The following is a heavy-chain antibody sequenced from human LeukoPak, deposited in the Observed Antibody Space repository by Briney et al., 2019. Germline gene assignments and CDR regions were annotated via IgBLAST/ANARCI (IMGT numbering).Heavy chain of an antibody. Sequence: ASVKVSCKASSYTFNTYGISWVRQAPGQGLEWMGGISAYNGNTNYAQKLQGRVTMTTDTSTSTAYMELRSLRSDDTAVYYCATPPRYCSSTSCPRGGYYMDVWGKGATVTVSS. J-gene: IGHJ6*03. D-gene: IGHD2-2*01. CDR2: ISAYNGNT. CDR1: SYTFNTYG. V-gene: IGHV1-18*01. CDR3: ATPPRYCSSTSCPRGGYYMDV.